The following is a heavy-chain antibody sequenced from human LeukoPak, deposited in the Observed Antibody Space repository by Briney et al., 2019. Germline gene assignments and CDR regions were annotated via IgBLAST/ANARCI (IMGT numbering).Heavy chain of an antibody. D-gene: IGHD3-22*01. CDR2: INPSGGST. V-gene: IGHV1-46*01. Sequence: ASVKVSCKASGYTFTSYDINWVRQAPGQGLEWMGIINPSGGSTSYAQKFQGRVTMTRDTSTSTAYMELSSLRSEDTAVYYCARNYYDSSGYHYWGQGTLVTVSS. J-gene: IGHJ4*02. CDR3: ARNYYDSSGYHY. CDR1: GYTFTSYD.